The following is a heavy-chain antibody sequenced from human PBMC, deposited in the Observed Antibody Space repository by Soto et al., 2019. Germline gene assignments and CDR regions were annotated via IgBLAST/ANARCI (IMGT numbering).Heavy chain of an antibody. CDR2: MNPNSGNT. CDR3: AREHYGNSAWFDP. J-gene: IGHJ5*02. CDR1: GGSFSIYA. D-gene: IGHD3-10*01. Sequence: ASVKVSCKASGGSFSIYAITWVRQATGQGLEWMGWMNPNSGNTGYAQKFQGRVTMTRNTSISTAYMELSSLRSEDTAVYYCAREHYGNSAWFDPWGQGTLVTVSS. V-gene: IGHV1-8*02.